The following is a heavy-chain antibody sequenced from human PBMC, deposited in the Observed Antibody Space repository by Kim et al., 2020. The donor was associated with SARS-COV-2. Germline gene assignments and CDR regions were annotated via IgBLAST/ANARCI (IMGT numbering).Heavy chain of an antibody. CDR3: AREGGDGYNFGRYYYYGMDV. V-gene: IGHV4-31*03. J-gene: IGHJ6*02. CDR1: GGSISSGGYY. Sequence: SETLSLTCTVSGGSISSGGYYWSWIRQHPGKGLEWIGYIYYSGSTYYNPSLKSRVTISVDTSKNQFSLKLSSVTAADTAVYYCAREGGDGYNFGRYYYYGMDVWGQGTTVTVSS. D-gene: IGHD5-12*01. CDR2: IYYSGST.